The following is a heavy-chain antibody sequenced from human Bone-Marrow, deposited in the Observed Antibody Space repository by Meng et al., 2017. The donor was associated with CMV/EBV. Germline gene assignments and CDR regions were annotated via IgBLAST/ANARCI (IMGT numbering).Heavy chain of an antibody. D-gene: IGHD3-22*01. CDR1: GFTFSAYT. V-gene: IGHV3-21*01. J-gene: IGHJ4*02. Sequence: GESLKISCAASGFTFSAYTMNWVRQAPGKGLEWISSISSGSNYVNYTDSLKGRFTISRDNAKNSLYLQMHSLRVEDTAVYYCATRITLNYWGQGKLVTVSS. CDR3: ATRITLNY. CDR2: ISSGSNYV.